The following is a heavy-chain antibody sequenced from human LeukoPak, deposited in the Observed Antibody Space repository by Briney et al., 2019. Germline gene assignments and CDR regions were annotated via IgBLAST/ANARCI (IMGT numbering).Heavy chain of an antibody. Sequence: PSETLSLTCTVSGGSISSGGYYWSWIRQHPGKGLEWIGYIYYSGSTYYNPSLKSRVTISVDTSKNQFSLKLSSVTAADTAVYYCASISSSGYYYAYFQHWGQGTLVTVSS. CDR1: GGSISSGGYY. CDR3: ASISSSGYYYAYFQH. V-gene: IGHV4-31*03. J-gene: IGHJ1*01. CDR2: IYYSGST. D-gene: IGHD3-22*01.